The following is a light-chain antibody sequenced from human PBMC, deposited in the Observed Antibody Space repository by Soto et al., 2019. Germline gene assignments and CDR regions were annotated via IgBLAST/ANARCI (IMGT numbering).Light chain of an antibody. CDR2: AAS. CDR3: QQSYIEPWGT. J-gene: IGKJ1*01. Sequence: DIQMTQSPSSLSASVGDRVTITCRASQNINNYLNWYQQRPGKAPKLLIYAASTLQSGVPSRFSGSGSGTDFTLAISRLQPEDFATYYCQQSYIEPWGTCGQGTRVESK. V-gene: IGKV1-39*01. CDR1: QNINNY.